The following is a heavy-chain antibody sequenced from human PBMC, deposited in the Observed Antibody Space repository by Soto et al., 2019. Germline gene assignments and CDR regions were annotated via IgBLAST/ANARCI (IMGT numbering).Heavy chain of an antibody. J-gene: IGHJ4*02. CDR2: IWYRGRDI. CDR3: ARDQGGQSGNFIFDN. D-gene: IGHD1-26*01. CDR1: GFTFSDYV. V-gene: IGHV3-33*01. Sequence: QVQLVESGGGVVQPGRSLRLSCAASGFTFSDYVMHWVRQAPGKGLEWVAVIWYRGRDIFSADSVKGRFTISRDNSKNTLYLQLNSLRAEDTAVYYCARDQGGQSGNFIFDNWGQGTLVTVSS.